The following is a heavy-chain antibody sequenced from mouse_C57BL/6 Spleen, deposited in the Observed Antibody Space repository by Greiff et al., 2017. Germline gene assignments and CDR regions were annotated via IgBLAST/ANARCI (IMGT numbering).Heavy chain of an antibody. CDR3: ATIYYYPFDY. D-gene: IGHD1-1*01. J-gene: IGHJ2*01. Sequence: EVHLVESGGGLVKPGGSLKLSCAASGFTFSDYGMHWVRQAPEKGLEWVAYISSGSSTIYYADTVKGRFTISRDNAKNTLLLQMTSLRSEDTAMYYCATIYYYPFDYWGQGTTLTVSS. V-gene: IGHV5-17*01. CDR1: GFTFSDYG. CDR2: ISSGSSTI.